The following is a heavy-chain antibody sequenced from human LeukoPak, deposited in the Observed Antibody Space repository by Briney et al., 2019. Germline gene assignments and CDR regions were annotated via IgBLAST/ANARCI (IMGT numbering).Heavy chain of an antibody. D-gene: IGHD5-18*01. CDR3: ARGLQLWYNWFDP. V-gene: IGHV1-69*13. CDR1: VATFSSYA. Sequence: ASVKVSRKASVATFSSYAISWVRQAPGQGLEWMGGIIPIFGTANYAQKFQGRVTITADESTSTAYMELSSLRSEDTAVYYCARGLQLWYNWFDPWGQGTLVTVSS. CDR2: IIPIFGTA. J-gene: IGHJ5*02.